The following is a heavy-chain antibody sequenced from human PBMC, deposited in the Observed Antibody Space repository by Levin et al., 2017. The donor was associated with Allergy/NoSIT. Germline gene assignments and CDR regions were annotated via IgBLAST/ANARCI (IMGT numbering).Heavy chain of an antibody. CDR1: GFTFSSYA. CDR3: AKAGLGGSGRSYYYMDV. V-gene: IGHV3-23*01. J-gene: IGHJ6*03. D-gene: IGHD3-10*01. Sequence: GESLKISCAASGFTFSSYAMSWVRQAPGKGLEWVSAISGSGGSTYYADSMKGRFTISRDNSKNTLYLQMNSLRAEDTAVFYCAKAGLGGSGRSYYYMDVWGKGTTVTVSS. CDR2: ISGSGGST.